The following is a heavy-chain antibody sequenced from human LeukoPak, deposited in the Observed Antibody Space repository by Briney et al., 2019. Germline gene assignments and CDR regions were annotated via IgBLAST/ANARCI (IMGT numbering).Heavy chain of an antibody. CDR3: AGGYDSSGYHAFDI. J-gene: IGHJ3*02. V-gene: IGHV4-39*01. CDR2: IYYSGST. CDR1: GGSISSSSYY. Sequence: PSETLSLTCTVSGGSISSSSYYWGWIRQPPGKGLEWIGSIYYSGSTYYNPSLKSRVTISVDTPKNQFSLKLSSVTAADTAVYYCAGGYDSSGYHAFDIWGQGTMVTVSS. D-gene: IGHD3-22*01.